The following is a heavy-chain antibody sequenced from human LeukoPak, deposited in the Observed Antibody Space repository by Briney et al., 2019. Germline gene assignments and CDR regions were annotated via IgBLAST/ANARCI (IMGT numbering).Heavy chain of an antibody. CDR3: AKDVLGYCSSTSCSRDDAFDI. CDR2: IRYDGTNK. D-gene: IGHD2-2*01. Sequence: GGSLTLSCVPAGFTFSSYGMHWVRQAPGKGLDWVAFIRYDGTNKYYTDSLKGRFTISRDNSKNTLYLQMNSLRAEDTAVYYCAKDVLGYCSSTSCSRDDAFDIWGQGTMVTVSS. V-gene: IGHV3-30*02. J-gene: IGHJ3*02. CDR1: GFTFSSYG.